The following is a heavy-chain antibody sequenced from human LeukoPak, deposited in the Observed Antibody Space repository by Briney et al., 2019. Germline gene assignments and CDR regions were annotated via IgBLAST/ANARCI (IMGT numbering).Heavy chain of an antibody. CDR3: ASGDSSGYYTACDY. J-gene: IGHJ4*02. V-gene: IGHV3-21*01. D-gene: IGHD3-22*01. Sequence: GGSLRLSCAASGFTFSSYSMNWVRQAPGKGLEWVSSISSSSSYIYYADSVKGRFTISRDNAKNSLYLQMNSLRAEDTAVYYCASGDSSGYYTACDYWGQGTLVTVS. CDR2: ISSSSSYI. CDR1: GFTFSSYS.